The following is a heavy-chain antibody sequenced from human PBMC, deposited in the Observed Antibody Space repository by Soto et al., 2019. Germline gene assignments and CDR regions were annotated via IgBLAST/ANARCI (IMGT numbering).Heavy chain of an antibody. D-gene: IGHD3-22*01. Sequence: ASETLSLTCTVSGGSISSYYWSWIRQPPGKGLEWIGYIYYSGSTNYNPSLKSRVTISVDTSKNQFSLKLSSVTAADTAVYYCARHARGAYDSSGYLVYWGQGTLVTVS. V-gene: IGHV4-59*08. CDR2: IYYSGST. J-gene: IGHJ4*02. CDR3: ARHARGAYDSSGYLVY. CDR1: GGSISSYY.